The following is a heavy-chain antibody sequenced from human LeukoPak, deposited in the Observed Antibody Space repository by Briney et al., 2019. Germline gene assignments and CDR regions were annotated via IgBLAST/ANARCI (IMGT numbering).Heavy chain of an antibody. CDR3: AREATYYYDSSGSPVWSGLDY. V-gene: IGHV4-59*01. CDR1: VGPLSSYY. Sequence: SEPWSLPCIVSVGPLSSYYWSWFRKPPGKGLDWFGYTYYRGSTNYNPSLKSRVTISVDTSKNQFSLKLSSVTAADTAVYYCAREATYYYDSSGSPVWSGLDYWGQGTLVTVSS. D-gene: IGHD3-22*01. CDR2: TYYRGST. J-gene: IGHJ4*02.